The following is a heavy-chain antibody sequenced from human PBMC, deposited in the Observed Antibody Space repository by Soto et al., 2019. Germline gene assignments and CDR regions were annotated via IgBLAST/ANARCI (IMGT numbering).Heavy chain of an antibody. Sequence: ASVKVSCKASGYSFTTYALHWVRQAPGQGLEWLAWINSGNGDTKYSQEFQGRVTVTRDTSASTAYMELSGLGSEDTAVHFCARGKRYFDLLSSFDYWGQGTLVTVSS. CDR3: ARGKRYFDLLSSFDY. D-gene: IGHD3-9*01. CDR2: INSGNGDT. CDR1: GYSFTTYA. V-gene: IGHV1-3*01. J-gene: IGHJ4*02.